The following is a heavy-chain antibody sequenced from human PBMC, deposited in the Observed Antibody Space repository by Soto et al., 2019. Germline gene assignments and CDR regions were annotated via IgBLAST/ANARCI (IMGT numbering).Heavy chain of an antibody. CDR1: GGSTSSDNY. Sequence: PSETLSLTCTVSGGSTSSDNYWSWIRQPPGKGLEWIGHIYYSGNTDYNPSLKSRLAISIDASKNQYSLKLSSVTAADTAVYFCAREGGESSDGLYYFDSWGQGSLVTVSS. V-gene: IGHV4-30-4*01. CDR3: AREGGESSDGLYYFDS. D-gene: IGHD3-16*01. J-gene: IGHJ4*02. CDR2: IYYSGNT.